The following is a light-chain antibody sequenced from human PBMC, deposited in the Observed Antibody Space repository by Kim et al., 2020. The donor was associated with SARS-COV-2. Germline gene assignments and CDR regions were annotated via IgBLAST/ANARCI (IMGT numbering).Light chain of an antibody. Sequence: SYELTQPPSVSVSPGQTASITCSGDKLVDKYVCWYQQKPGQSPVLVIYEETKRPSGIPERFSGSNSGNTATLTIGGTQAMDEADYYCQAWDSSTVVFGGGTKLTVL. J-gene: IGLJ2*01. CDR2: EET. CDR3: QAWDSSTVV. V-gene: IGLV3-1*01. CDR1: KLVDKY.